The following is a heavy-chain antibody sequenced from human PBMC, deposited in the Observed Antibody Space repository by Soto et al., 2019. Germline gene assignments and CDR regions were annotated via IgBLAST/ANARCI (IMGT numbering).Heavy chain of an antibody. Sequence: QVQLQESGPGLVKPSETLSLTCTVSGGSISSYYWSWIRQPPGKGLEWIGYIYYSGSTNYNPSLKSRVTISVDTSKNQFSLKLSSVTAADTAVYYCARDLSGYWGQGTLVTVYS. CDR3: ARDLSGY. CDR1: GGSISSYY. J-gene: IGHJ4*02. V-gene: IGHV4-59*01. CDR2: IYYSGST. D-gene: IGHD3-16*02.